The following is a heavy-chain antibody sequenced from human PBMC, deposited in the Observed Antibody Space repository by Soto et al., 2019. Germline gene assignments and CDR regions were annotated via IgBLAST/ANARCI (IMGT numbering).Heavy chain of an antibody. Sequence: SVKVSCKASGGTFSSYAISWVRQAPGQGLEWMGGIIPIFGTANYAQKFQGRVTITADESTSTAYMELSSLRSEDTAVYYCARDEGQQRSIKGYYYGMDVWGQGTTVTVSS. CDR3: ARDEGQQRSIKGYYYGMDV. J-gene: IGHJ6*02. D-gene: IGHD6-13*01. CDR2: IIPIFGTA. CDR1: GGTFSSYA. V-gene: IGHV1-69*13.